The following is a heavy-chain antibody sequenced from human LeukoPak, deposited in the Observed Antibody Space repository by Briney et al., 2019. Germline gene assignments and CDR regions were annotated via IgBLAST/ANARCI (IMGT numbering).Heavy chain of an antibody. CDR2: INHSGST. CDR1: GGSFSGYY. Sequence: SETLSLTCAVYGGSFSGYYRSWIRQPPGKGLEWIGEINHSGSTNYNPSLKSRVTISVDTSKNQFSLKLSSVTAADTAVYYCARGVILWFGEPTPYYFDYWGQGTLVTVSS. D-gene: IGHD3-10*01. CDR3: ARGVILWFGEPTPYYFDY. V-gene: IGHV4-34*01. J-gene: IGHJ4*02.